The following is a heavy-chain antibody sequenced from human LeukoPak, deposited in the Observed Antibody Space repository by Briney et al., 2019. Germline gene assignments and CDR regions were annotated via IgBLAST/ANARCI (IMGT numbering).Heavy chain of an antibody. V-gene: IGHV3-30*04. J-gene: IGHJ4*02. D-gene: IGHD6-19*01. Sequence: GGSLRLSCAASGFTFSSYAMHWVRQAPGKGLEWVAVISYDGSNKYYADSVKGRFTISRDNSKNTLYLQMNSLRAEDTAVYYCARVGYSSGWRGLSIDYWGQGTLVTVSS. CDR3: ARVGYSSGWRGLSIDY. CDR1: GFTFSSYA. CDR2: ISYDGSNK.